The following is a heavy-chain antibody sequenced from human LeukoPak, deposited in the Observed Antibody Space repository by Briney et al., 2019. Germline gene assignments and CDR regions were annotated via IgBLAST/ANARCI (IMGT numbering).Heavy chain of an antibody. V-gene: IGHV4-59*08. CDR2: IYYSGST. J-gene: IGHJ4*02. CDR1: GGSISSYY. CDR3: ARLPDCSSTSCYSRHFDC. Sequence: SETLSLTCTVSGGSISSYYWSWIRQPPGKGLEWIGYIYYSGSTNYNPSLKSRVTISVDTSKNQFSLKLSSVTAADTAVYYCARLPDCSSTSCYSRHFDCWGQGTLVTVSS. D-gene: IGHD2-2*02.